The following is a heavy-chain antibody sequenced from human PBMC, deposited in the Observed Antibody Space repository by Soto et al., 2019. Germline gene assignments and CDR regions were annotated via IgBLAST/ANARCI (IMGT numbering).Heavy chain of an antibody. CDR1: GGSISSGGYY. V-gene: IGHV4-31*03. Sequence: SETLSLTCTVSGGSISSGGYYWSWIRQHPGKGLEWIGYIYYSGSTYYNPSLKSRVTISVDTSKNQFSLKLSSVTAADTAVYYCARAPRLYYDILTGYSYYYYYGMDVWGQGTKVTVSS. J-gene: IGHJ6*02. CDR3: ARAPRLYYDILTGYSYYYYYGMDV. CDR2: IYYSGST. D-gene: IGHD3-9*01.